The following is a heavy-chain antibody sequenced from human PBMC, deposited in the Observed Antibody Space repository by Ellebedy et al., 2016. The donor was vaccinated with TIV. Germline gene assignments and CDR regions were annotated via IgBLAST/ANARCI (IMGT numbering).Heavy chain of an antibody. CDR1: GFTFSRYA. V-gene: IGHV3-64*03. CDR3: VKDGISGSNTFAY. D-gene: IGHD1-26*01. Sequence: GESLKISCSASGFTFSRYAMHWIRQAPGKALEYVSEISRNGDNTYYVDSVKGRFITSRDNSKSTLYLQRSSLRADDTAVYYCVKDGISGSNTFAYWGQGTLVTVSS. CDR2: ISRNGDNT. J-gene: IGHJ4*02.